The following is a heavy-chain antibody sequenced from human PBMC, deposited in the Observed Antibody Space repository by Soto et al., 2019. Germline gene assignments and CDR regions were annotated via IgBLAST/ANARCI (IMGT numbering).Heavy chain of an antibody. D-gene: IGHD1-26*01. CDR1: GYTLTELS. CDR2: FDPEDGET. J-gene: IGHJ6*02. CDR3: ATDFIVGATSEYYYGTDV. V-gene: IGHV1-24*01. Sequence: ASVEVSCKVSGYTLTELSMHWVRQAPGKGLEWMGGFDPEDGETIYAQKFQGRVTMTEDTSTDTAYMELSSLRSEDTAVYYCATDFIVGATSEYYYGTDVWGQGTTVTVS.